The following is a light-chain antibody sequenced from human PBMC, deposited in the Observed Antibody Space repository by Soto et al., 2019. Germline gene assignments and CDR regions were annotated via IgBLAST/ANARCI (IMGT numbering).Light chain of an antibody. Sequence: EVLMTQSPATLSLSPGDRATLSCRASQSINSNLAWYKQQPGQAPRLLIYAASTRATAVPDRFSGSGSGTDFTLTITSLQSDDFEVYFCQQYTDWPITFGQGTRLEIK. J-gene: IGKJ5*01. V-gene: IGKV3-15*01. CDR3: QQYTDWPIT. CDR1: QSINSN. CDR2: AAS.